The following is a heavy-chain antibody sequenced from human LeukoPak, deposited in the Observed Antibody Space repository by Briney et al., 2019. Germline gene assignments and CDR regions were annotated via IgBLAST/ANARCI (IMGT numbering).Heavy chain of an antibody. CDR2: ISSSSSYT. V-gene: IGHV3-11*06. J-gene: IGHJ4*02. CDR3: TRGVATKPIDY. Sequence: NSGGSLRLSCAASGFTFSDYYMSWIRQAPGKGREWVSYISSSSSYTNYADSVKGRFTISRDNARNSLYLQMNSLRAEDTAVYYCTRGVATKPIDYWGQGTLVTVSS. D-gene: IGHD5-12*01. CDR1: GFTFSDYY.